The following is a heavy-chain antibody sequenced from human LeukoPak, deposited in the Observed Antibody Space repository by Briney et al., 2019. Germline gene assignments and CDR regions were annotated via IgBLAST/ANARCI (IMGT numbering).Heavy chain of an antibody. Sequence: PSETLSLTCAASGGSISSSNWWTWVRQPPGKGLEWIGEIYHSGSTNYNPSLKSRVTISVDKSKNQFSLNLSSVTAADTAVYYCARVGSCSGGSCYSEFDYWGQGTLVTVSS. D-gene: IGHD2-15*01. V-gene: IGHV4-4*02. CDR1: GGSISSSNW. CDR2: IYHSGST. J-gene: IGHJ4*02. CDR3: ARVGSCSGGSCYSEFDY.